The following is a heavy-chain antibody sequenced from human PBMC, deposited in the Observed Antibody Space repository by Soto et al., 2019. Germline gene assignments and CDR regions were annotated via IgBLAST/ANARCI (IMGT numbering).Heavy chain of an antibody. V-gene: IGHV4-31*03. D-gene: IGHD3-16*01. J-gene: IGHJ4*02. CDR1: GYSISSGGYY. CDR3: ARGEYDYSRGSPLTD. CDR2: IYSSGST. Sequence: QVQLQASGPGLVKPSQTLSLTCTVSGYSISSGGYYWSWIRQHPGKGLEWIGYIYSSGSTYVNPSLKSRLSISVDTSKNQFSLKLSSVTAADTAVYFCARGEYDYSRGSPLTDWGQGVLVTVSS.